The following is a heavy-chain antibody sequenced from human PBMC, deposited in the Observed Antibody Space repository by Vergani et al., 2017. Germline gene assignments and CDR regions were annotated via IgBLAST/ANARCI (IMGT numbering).Heavy chain of an antibody. V-gene: IGHV3-21*01. J-gene: IGHJ6*02. CDR3: ARDCVGYSYGYVGYYYGMDV. Sequence: VQLVESGGGVVQPGGSLRLSCAASGFTFSSYSMNWVRQAPGKGLEWVSSISSSSSYIYYAASVKGRFTISRDNAKNSLYLQMNSLRAEDTAVYYCARDCVGYSYGYVGYYYGMDVWGQGTTVTVSS. CDR1: GFTFSSYS. D-gene: IGHD5-18*01. CDR2: ISSSSSYI.